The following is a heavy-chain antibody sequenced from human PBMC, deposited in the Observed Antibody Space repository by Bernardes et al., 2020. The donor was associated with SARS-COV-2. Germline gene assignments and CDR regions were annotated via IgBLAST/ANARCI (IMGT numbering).Heavy chain of an antibody. CDR3: ARKKRFCSSTSCYWGIGY. CDR2: INPNSGGT. CDR1: GYTFTGYY. Sequence: ASVKVSCKASGYTFTGYYMHWVRQAPGQGLEWMGWINPNSGGTNYAQKFQGRVTMTRDTSISTAYMELSRLRSDDTAVYYCARKKRFCSSTSCYWGIGYWNQGTLLTLSS. V-gene: IGHV1-2*02. D-gene: IGHD2-2*01. J-gene: IGHJ4*02.